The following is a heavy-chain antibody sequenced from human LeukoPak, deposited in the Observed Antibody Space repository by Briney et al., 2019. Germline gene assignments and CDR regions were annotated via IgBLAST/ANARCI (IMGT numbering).Heavy chain of an antibody. Sequence: SETLSLTLTVAAVSVGSYYLGSIRQPPGKGLEWIGYIYYSGSTNYNPSLNSRVTISRDTSRSLFSLKLNCLTGADTVVHLRTRAGPTDHDISPDWFDPWGQGTLVTVSS. CDR3: TRAGPTDHDISPDWFDP. V-gene: IGHV4-59*02. CDR2: IYYSGST. CDR1: AVSVGSYY. D-gene: IGHD3-9*01. J-gene: IGHJ5*02.